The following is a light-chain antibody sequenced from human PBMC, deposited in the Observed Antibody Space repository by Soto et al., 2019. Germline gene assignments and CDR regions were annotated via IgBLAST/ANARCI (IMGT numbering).Light chain of an antibody. Sequence: QPVLTQSPSASASLGASVKLTWTLSSGHSSYAIAWHQQQPEKGPRYLMKLNSDGSHSKGDGIPDRFSGSSSGAERYLTISSLQSEDEADYYCQTWGSGTVVFGGGTQLTVL. CDR3: QTWGSGTVV. CDR1: SGHSSYA. J-gene: IGLJ2*01. V-gene: IGLV4-69*01. CDR2: LNSDGSH.